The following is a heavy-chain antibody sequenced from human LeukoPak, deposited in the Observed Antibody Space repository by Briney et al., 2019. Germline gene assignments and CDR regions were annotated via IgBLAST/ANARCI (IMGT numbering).Heavy chain of an antibody. V-gene: IGHV4-39*07. J-gene: IGHJ3*02. D-gene: IGHD6-19*01. CDR3: ARRILGSGPPGGI. Sequence: SETLSLTCTVSGGSISSSSYYWGWIRQPPGKGLEWIGSIYYSGSTYYNPSLKSRVTISVDTSKNQFSLKLSSVTAADTAVYYCARRILGSGPPGGIWGQGTMVTVSS. CDR1: GGSISSSSYY. CDR2: IYYSGST.